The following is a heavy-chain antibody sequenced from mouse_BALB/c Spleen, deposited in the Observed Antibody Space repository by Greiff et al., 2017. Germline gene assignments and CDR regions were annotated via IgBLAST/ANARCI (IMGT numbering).Heavy chain of an antibody. Sequence: VQLQQSGPELVKPGASVKISCKASGYAFSSSWMNWVKQRPGQGLEWIGRIYPGDGDTNYNGKFKGKATLTADKSSSTAYMQLSSLTSVDSAVYFCARAYAAMDYWGQGTSVTVSA. V-gene: IGHV1-82*01. CDR2: IYPGDGDT. CDR3: ARAYAAMDY. CDR1: GYAFSSSW. D-gene: IGHD1-1*01. J-gene: IGHJ4*01.